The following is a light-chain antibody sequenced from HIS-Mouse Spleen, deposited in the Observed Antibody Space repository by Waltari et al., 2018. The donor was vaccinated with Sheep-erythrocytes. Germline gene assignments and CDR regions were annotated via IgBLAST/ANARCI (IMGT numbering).Light chain of an antibody. Sequence: QSVLTQPPSVSGAPGQRVTISCTGSSSNIGAGYDVHWYQQLPGTAPKLLLYGNSKRPSGVPDRFSGSKSGTSASLAITGLQAEDEADYYCQSYDSSLSGSYVFGTGTKVTVL. J-gene: IGLJ1*01. CDR2: GNS. CDR1: SSNIGAGYD. CDR3: QSYDSSLSGSYV. V-gene: IGLV1-40*01.